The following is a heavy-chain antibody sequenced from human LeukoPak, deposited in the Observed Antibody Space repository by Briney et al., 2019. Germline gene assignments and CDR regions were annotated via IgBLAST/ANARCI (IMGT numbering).Heavy chain of an antibody. V-gene: IGHV4-59*01. D-gene: IGHD6-19*01. CDR1: GGSISSYY. CDR3: ARTWGWYYFDY. J-gene: IGHJ4*02. CDR2: IYYSGST. Sequence: SETLSLTCTVSGGSISSYYWSWIRQPPGKGLEWIGHIYYSGSTNYNPSLKSRVTISVDTSKNQFSLKVRSVTAADTAVYYCARTWGWYYFDYWGQGTLVTVSS.